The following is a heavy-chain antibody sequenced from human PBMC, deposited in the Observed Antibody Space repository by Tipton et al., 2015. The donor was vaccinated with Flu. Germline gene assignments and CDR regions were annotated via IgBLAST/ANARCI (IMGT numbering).Heavy chain of an antibody. Sequence: TLSLTCTVSGGSISSSSYYWGWIRQPPGKGLEWIGSIYYSGSTYYNPSLKSRVTISVDTSKNQFSLKLSPVTAADTAVYYCATKEVSYCSGGCCYSYYFDFGGQGSLVTVSS. CDR2: IYYSGST. CDR1: GGSISSSSYY. D-gene: IGHD2-15*01. CDR3: ATKEVSYCSGGCCYSYYFDF. J-gene: IGHJ4*02. V-gene: IGHV4-39*01.